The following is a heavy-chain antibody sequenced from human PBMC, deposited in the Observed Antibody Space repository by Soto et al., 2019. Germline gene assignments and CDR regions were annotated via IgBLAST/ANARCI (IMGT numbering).Heavy chain of an antibody. J-gene: IGHJ6*02. CDR3: ASGLTYYDFWSGYTRPYYYGMDV. Sequence: ASVKVSCKASGYTFTSYDINWVRQATGQGLEWMGWMNPNSGNTGYAQKFQGRVTMTRNTSISTAYMELSSLRSEDTAVYYCASGLTYYDFWSGYTRPYYYGMDVWGQGTTVTVSS. CDR1: GYTFTSYD. V-gene: IGHV1-8*01. D-gene: IGHD3-3*01. CDR2: MNPNSGNT.